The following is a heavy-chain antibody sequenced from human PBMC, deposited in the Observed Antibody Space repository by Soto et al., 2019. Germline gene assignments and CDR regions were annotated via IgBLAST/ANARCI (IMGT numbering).Heavy chain of an antibody. CDR3: AKDKDWSGVYGMDG. CDR1: GFRCISYS. Sequence: GGSLNLCCASSGFRCISYSMNLVRPAPGKGLEWVTAINGGSTPYYADSVKGRFTVSIDNSKNTLYLQMNSLRAEDTAVYYCAKDKDWSGVYGMDGWGQGTTVTVS. D-gene: IGHD3-3*01. J-gene: IGHJ6*02. V-gene: IGHV3-23*01. CDR2: INGGSTP.